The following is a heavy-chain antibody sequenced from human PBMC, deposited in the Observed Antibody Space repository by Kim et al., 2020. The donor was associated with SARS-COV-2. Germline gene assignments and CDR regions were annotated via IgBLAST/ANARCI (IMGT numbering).Heavy chain of an antibody. D-gene: IGHD6-13*01. J-gene: IGHJ4*02. CDR2: ISYDGTNK. Sequence: GGSLRLSCAASGLTFSSYAMHWVRQAPGKGLEWVAVISYDGTNKYYGDSVKGRFTISRDNSKNTLYLQMNSLRAEDTAVYYCEAGGSSSWRTRVYWCQGT. CDR1: GLTFSSYA. V-gene: IGHV3-30*04. CDR3: EAGGSSSWRTRVY.